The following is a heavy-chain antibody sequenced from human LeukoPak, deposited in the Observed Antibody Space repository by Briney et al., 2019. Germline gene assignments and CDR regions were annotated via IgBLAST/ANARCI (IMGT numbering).Heavy chain of an antibody. V-gene: IGHV5-51*01. J-gene: IGHJ3*02. D-gene: IGHD2-2*01. CDR3: ARAPDLEIVVVYDAFDI. CDR1: GYSFTSYW. CDR2: IYPGDSDT. Sequence: GESLQISCKGSGYSFTSYWIGWVRQLPGKGLEWMGIIYPGDSDTRYSPSFQGQVTISADKSISTAYLQWSSLKASDTAMYYCARAPDLEIVVVYDAFDIWGQGTMVTVSS.